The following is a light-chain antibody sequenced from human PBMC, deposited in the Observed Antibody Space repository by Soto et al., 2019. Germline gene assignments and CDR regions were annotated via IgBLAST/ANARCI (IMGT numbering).Light chain of an antibody. CDR2: AAS. CDR1: LGIRNH. V-gene: IGKV1-27*01. J-gene: IGKJ4*01. CDR3: QVYDSFPLA. Sequence: DIQMTQSPSSLSAPSGDRVTITCRASLGIRNHVAWYQQKPGKVPHLLIHAASTLQPGVSSRFSGSGFGTDFTLTINGLQPEDVATYYCQVYDSFPLAFGGGTRVEIK.